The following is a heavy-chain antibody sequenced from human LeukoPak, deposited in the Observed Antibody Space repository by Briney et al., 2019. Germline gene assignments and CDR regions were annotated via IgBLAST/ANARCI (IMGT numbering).Heavy chain of an antibody. J-gene: IGHJ6*03. Sequence: GGSLRLSCAASGFTFSSYGMHWVRQAPGKGLEWVAVIWYGGSNKYYADSVKGRFTISRDNSKNTLYLQMNSLRAEDTAVYYCAKGSGIQLWSGRGLGYMDVWGKGTTVTVSS. V-gene: IGHV3-30*02. D-gene: IGHD5-18*01. CDR1: GFTFSSYG. CDR3: AKGSGIQLWSGRGLGYMDV. CDR2: IWYGGSNK.